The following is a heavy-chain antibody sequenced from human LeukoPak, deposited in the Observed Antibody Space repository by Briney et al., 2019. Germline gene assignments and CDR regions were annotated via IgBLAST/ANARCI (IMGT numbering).Heavy chain of an antibody. CDR2: INPNSGGT. Sequence: ASLKACCKAAGNTCTCHDKYWSRKAPVQVLRLKGWINPNSGGTNYAQKFQGRVTMTRDTSISTAYMELSRLRSDDTAVYYCATFEYTSSSLNYWGQGTLVTVSS. CDR1: GNTCTCHD. J-gene: IGHJ4*02. V-gene: IGHV1-2*02. CDR3: ATFEYTSSSLNY. D-gene: IGHD6-6*01.